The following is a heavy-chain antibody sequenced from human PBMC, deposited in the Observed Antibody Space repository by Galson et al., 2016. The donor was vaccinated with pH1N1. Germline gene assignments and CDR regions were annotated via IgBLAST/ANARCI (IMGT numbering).Heavy chain of an antibody. Sequence: SVKVSCKASGGSFRNFVVSWMRQAPGQGLEWMGGLMPIFNTPKYAQKLQGRVTISADESSTTTYMELSGLTSEDTAVYFCARETVAAAWYNPFDPWGQGTLVIVSS. J-gene: IGHJ5*02. CDR1: GGSFRNFV. V-gene: IGHV1-69*13. CDR3: ARETVAAAWYNPFDP. D-gene: IGHD1-1*01. CDR2: LMPIFNTP.